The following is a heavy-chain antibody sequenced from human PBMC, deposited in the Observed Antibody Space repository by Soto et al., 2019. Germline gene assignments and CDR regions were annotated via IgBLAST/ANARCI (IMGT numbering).Heavy chain of an antibody. CDR2: IYYSGTT. D-gene: IGHD1-26*01. CDR3: ARLGGSYAVPHFDY. J-gene: IGHJ4*02. V-gene: IGHV4-59*08. Sequence: SLTCTVSGGSISSYYWSWIRQPPGKGLEWMGYIYYSGTTTNYNPSLKSRVTLSVDTSKNQFSLKLSSVTAADTAVYYCARLGGSYAVPHFDYWGQGTLVTVSS. CDR1: GGSISSYY.